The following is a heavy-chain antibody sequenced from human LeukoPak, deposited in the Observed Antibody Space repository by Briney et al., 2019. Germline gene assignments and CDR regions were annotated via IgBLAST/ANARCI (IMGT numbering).Heavy chain of an antibody. V-gene: IGHV1-69*06. CDR1: GGTFSSYA. J-gene: IGHJ4*02. Sequence: ASVKVSCKASGGTFSSYAISWVRQAPGHGLEWMGGIIPIFGTANYAQKFQGRVTITADKSTSTAYMELSSLRSEDTAVYYCAREVTMVRGVTTFDYWGQGTLVTVSS. CDR2: IIPIFGTA. CDR3: AREVTMVRGVTTFDY. D-gene: IGHD3-10*01.